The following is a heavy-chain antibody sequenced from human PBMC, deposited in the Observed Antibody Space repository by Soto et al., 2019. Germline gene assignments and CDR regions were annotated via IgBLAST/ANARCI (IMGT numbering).Heavy chain of an antibody. CDR2: ISSSSSYI. CDR3: ARDSPIAVAALGAFDI. V-gene: IGHV3-21*01. CDR1: VFTCSSYS. J-gene: IGHJ3*02. D-gene: IGHD6-19*01. Sequence: WWSLRLSCSASVFTCSSYSMNWFRQAPGKGLEWVPSISSSSSYIYYADSVKGRFTISRDNAKNSLYLQMNSLRAEDTAVYYCARDSPIAVAALGAFDIWGQGTMVTVSS.